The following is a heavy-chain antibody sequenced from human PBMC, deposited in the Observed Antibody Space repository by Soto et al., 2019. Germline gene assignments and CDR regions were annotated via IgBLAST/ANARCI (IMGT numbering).Heavy chain of an antibody. CDR2: IIPIFGTA. Sequence: QVQLVQSGAEVKKPGSSVKVSCKASGGTFSSYAISWVRQAPGQGLEWMGGIIPIFGTANYAQKFQGRVTITADKSTSTAYMELSSLRSEDTAVYYCAREGFMVATIIEGVYYYGMDVWGQGTTVTVSS. CDR1: GGTFSSYA. CDR3: AREGFMVATIIEGVYYYGMDV. D-gene: IGHD5-12*01. V-gene: IGHV1-69*06. J-gene: IGHJ6*02.